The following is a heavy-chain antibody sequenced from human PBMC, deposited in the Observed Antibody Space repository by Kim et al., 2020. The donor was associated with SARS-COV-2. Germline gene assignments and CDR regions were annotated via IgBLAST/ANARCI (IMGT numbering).Heavy chain of an antibody. V-gene: IGHV1-3*01. CDR3: ARDSSSWYGGDY. Sequence: ASVKVSCKASGYTFTSYAMHWVRQAPGQRLEWMGWINAGNGNTKYSQKFQGRVTITRDTSASTAYMELSSLRSEDTAVYYCARDSSSWYGGDYWGQGTLVTVSS. CDR1: GYTFTSYA. CDR2: INAGNGNT. D-gene: IGHD6-13*01. J-gene: IGHJ4*02.